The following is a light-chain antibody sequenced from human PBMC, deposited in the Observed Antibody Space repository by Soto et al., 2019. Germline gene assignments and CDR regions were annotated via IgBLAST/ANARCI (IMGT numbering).Light chain of an antibody. CDR1: ASDIGSYDY. V-gene: IGLV2-14*01. CDR3: ASYTGSTTRWV. Sequence: QSALTQPASVSGSPGQSITVSCTGTASDIGSYDYVSWYQHHPGKAPELLIYEVTNRPSGVSNRFSGSKSDYTASLTISGLQAEDEGHYYCASYTGSTTRWVFGGGTKLTVL. J-gene: IGLJ3*02. CDR2: EVT.